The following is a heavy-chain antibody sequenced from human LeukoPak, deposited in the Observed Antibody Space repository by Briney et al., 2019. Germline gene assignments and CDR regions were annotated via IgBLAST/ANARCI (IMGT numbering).Heavy chain of an antibody. D-gene: IGHD5-18*01. V-gene: IGHV1-46*01. CDR1: GYTFSTYY. CDR2: INPSDGST. J-gene: IGHJ4*02. Sequence: ASVTVSCKASGYTFSTYYIHWVRQAPGQGLEWMGIINPSDGSTSYAQKFQGRVTVTRDTSTSTVYMEVSSLRSEDTAVYYCATGAGYTYGSRDRVFDYWGQGTPVTVSS. CDR3: ATGAGYTYGSRDRVFDY.